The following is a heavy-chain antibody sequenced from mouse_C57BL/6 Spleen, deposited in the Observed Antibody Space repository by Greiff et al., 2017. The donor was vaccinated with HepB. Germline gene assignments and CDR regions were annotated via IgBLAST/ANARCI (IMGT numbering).Heavy chain of an antibody. CDR1: GYTFTSYW. CDR2: IHPSDSDT. Sequence: QVQLQQPGAELVKPGASVKVSCKASGYTFTSYWMHWVKQRPGQGLEWIGRIHPSDSDTNYNQKFKGKATLTVDKSSSTAYMQLSSLTSEDSAVYYCAIDLTPYAMDYWGQGTSVTVSS. V-gene: IGHV1-74*01. J-gene: IGHJ4*01. CDR3: AIDLTPYAMDY.